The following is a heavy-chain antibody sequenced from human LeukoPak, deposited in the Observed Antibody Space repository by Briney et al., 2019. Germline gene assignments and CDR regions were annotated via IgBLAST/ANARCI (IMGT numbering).Heavy chain of an antibody. D-gene: IGHD5-12*01. CDR3: ARPRGATIVGWFDP. CDR1: GGSISSGSYY. CDR2: IYYSGST. J-gene: IGHJ5*02. V-gene: IGHV4-39*01. Sequence: PSQTLSLTCTVSGGSISSGSYYWSWIRQPPGKGLEWIGIIYYSGSTYYNPSLKSRVTISVDTSKNQFSLKLSSVTAADTAVYYCARPRGATIVGWFDPWGQGTLVTVSS.